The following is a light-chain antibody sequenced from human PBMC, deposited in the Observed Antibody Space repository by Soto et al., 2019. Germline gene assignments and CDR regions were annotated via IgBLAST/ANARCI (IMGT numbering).Light chain of an antibody. Sequence: DIQMAQSPSSLSASVGDRVTITCRASQSISTFLNWYQQNPGKPPKLLIYAASSLQSGVPSRFSGDGSGTDFTLTITSLQPEDFATYYCQQTYSFPRTLGQGTKVDIK. J-gene: IGKJ1*01. CDR1: QSISTF. CDR2: AAS. V-gene: IGKV1-39*01. CDR3: QQTYSFPRT.